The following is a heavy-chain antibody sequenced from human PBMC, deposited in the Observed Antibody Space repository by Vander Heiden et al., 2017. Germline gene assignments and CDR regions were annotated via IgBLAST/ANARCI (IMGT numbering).Heavy chain of an antibody. Sequence: LEWMGIINPSGGSTSYAQKFQGRVTMTRDTSTSTVYMELSSLRSEETAVYYCARVAAGTPSDDYYYGMDVWGQGTTVTVSS. CDR3: ARVAAGTPSDDYYYGMDV. J-gene: IGHJ6*02. V-gene: IGHV1-46*01. CDR2: INPSGGST. D-gene: IGHD6-13*01.